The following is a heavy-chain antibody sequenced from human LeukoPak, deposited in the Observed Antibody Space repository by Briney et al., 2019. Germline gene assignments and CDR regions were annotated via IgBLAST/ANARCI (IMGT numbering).Heavy chain of an antibody. CDR3: ARGYSSSPNWFDP. J-gene: IGHJ5*02. Sequence: SVKVPCKASGGTFSSYAISWVRQAPGQGLEWMGRIIPILGIANYAQKFQGRVTITADKSTSTAYMELSSLRSEDTAVYYCARGYSSSPNWFDPWGQGTLVTVSS. D-gene: IGHD6-13*01. CDR2: IIPILGIA. CDR1: GGTFSSYA. V-gene: IGHV1-69*04.